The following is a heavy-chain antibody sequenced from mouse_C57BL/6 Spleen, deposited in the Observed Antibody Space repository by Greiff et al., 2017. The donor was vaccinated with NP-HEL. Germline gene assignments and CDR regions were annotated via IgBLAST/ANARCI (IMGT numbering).Heavy chain of an antibody. V-gene: IGHV7-1*01. Sequence: EVQVVESGGGLVQSGRSLRLSCATSGFTFSDFYMEWVRQAPGKGLEWIAASRNKANDYTTEYSASVKGRFIVSRDTSQSILYLQMNALRAEDTAIYYCARDEGLDYWGQGTSVTVSS. J-gene: IGHJ4*01. CDR1: GFTFSDFY. CDR2: SRNKANDYTT. CDR3: ARDEGLDY.